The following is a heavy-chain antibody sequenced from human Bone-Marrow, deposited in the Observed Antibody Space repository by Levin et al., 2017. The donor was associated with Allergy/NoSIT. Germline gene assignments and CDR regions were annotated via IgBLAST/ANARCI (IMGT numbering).Heavy chain of an antibody. D-gene: IGHD4-17*01. V-gene: IGHV3-23*01. CDR2: LSAAGGST. CDR3: AKDKTVTPVDAFDL. J-gene: IGHJ3*01. Sequence: LSFTCAASGFTFSNYAMSWVRQAPGKGMEWVAGLSAAGGSTYYAESAKGRFTISRDNSENILYLQMNTLRAEDTAIYFCAKDKTVTPVDAFDLWGQGTMVTVSS. CDR1: GFTFSNYA.